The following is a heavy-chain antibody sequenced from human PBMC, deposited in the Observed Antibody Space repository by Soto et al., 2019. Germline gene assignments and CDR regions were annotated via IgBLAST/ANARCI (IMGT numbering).Heavy chain of an antibody. V-gene: IGHV1-18*01. D-gene: IGHD2-2*01. CDR2: ISTYNGNT. J-gene: IGHJ6*02. CDR1: GYTFTNYG. CDR3: ARSGYCSSTSCPLKYYYYGMDV. Sequence: ASVKVSCKASGYTFTNYGIIWVRQAPGQGLEWMGWISTYNGNTNFAQKLQGRVTMTTDTSASTAYMELRSLGSDDTAVYYCARSGYCSSTSCPLKYYYYGMDVWGQGTTVTVSS.